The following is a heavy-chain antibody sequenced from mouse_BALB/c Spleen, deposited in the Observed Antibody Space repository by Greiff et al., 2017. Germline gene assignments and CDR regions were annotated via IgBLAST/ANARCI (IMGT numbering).Heavy chain of an antibody. J-gene: IGHJ4*01. Sequence: EVQRVESGGGLVQPGGSRKLSCAASGFTFSSFGMHWVRQAPEKGLEWVAYISSGSSTIYYADTVKGRFTISRDNPKNTLFLQMTSLRSEDTAMYYCARRGYYGSSSYYYAMDYWGQGTSVTVSS. V-gene: IGHV5-17*02. CDR2: ISSGSSTI. D-gene: IGHD1-1*01. CDR1: GFTFSSFG. CDR3: ARRGYYGSSSYYYAMDY.